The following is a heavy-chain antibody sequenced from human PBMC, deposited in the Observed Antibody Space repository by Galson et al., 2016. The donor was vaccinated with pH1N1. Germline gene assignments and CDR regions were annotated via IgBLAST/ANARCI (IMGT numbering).Heavy chain of an antibody. J-gene: IGHJ4*02. CDR2: IFYSGST. CDR3: ARERYYDFWSGYFDS. Sequence: ETLSLTCNVSGASVRSGSYYWSWIRQPPGKGLEWIGYIFYSGSTKHNPSLKSRVTISIDTSKNQFSLMLTSVTAADTAVYYCARERYYDFWSGYFDSWGQGILVTVSS. V-gene: IGHV4-61*01. CDR1: GASVRSGSYY. D-gene: IGHD3-3*01.